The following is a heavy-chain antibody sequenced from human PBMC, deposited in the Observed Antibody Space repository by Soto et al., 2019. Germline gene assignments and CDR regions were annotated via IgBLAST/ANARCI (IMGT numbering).Heavy chain of an antibody. Sequence: EVQLVESGGGLGKPGGSLRLSCAASGFTFSSHNMNWVRQAPGKGLEWVSSISSSSSYIYYADSVKGRFTISRDNAKNALCLQMNRLRAEYTAVYYCARVNVVGDHAFDIWGQGTMVTVSS. CDR1: GFTFSSHN. CDR2: ISSSSSYI. CDR3: ARVNVVGDHAFDI. V-gene: IGHV3-21*01. D-gene: IGHD3-22*01. J-gene: IGHJ3*02.